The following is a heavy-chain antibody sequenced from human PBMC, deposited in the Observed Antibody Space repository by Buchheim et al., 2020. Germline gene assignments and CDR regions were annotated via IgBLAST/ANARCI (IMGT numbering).Heavy chain of an antibody. CDR2: ISSDGSQK. CDR1: GFTFTSYA. D-gene: IGHD3-10*01. CDR3: ARDLVVGFYYGSAPLGY. J-gene: IGHJ4*02. Sequence: QVQLVESGGGLVQPGRSLRLSCAASGFTFTSYAMHWVRQAPGKGLEWVALISSDGSQKYYADSVKGRFTISRDNSIKTLYLQMNSLRAEDTALYYCARDLVVGFYYGSAPLGYWGQGTL. V-gene: IGHV3-30*04.